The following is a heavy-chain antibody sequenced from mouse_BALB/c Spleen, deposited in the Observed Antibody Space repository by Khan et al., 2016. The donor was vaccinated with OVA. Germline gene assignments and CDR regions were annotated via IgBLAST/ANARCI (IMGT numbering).Heavy chain of an antibody. CDR2: ISSGGDYT. D-gene: IGHD4-1*01. Sequence: VQLQQSGGDLVKPGGSLKLSCAASGFTFSSYSMSWVRQTPDKRLEWVATISSGGDYTYYPDSVKGRFTISRDNAKNTLYLQMNSLRSEDTAMYYCASHLTGSFAYWGQGTLVTVSA. CDR1: GFTFSSYS. J-gene: IGHJ3*01. CDR3: ASHLTGSFAY. V-gene: IGHV5-6*01.